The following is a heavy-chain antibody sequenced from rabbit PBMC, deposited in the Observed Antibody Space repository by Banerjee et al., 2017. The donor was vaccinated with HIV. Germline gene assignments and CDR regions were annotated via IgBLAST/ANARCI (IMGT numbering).Heavy chain of an antibody. CDR1: GFSLSTYA. V-gene: IGHV1S40*01. CDR2: ITSYIGGST. Sequence: QSVEESGGDLVKPGGTLTLTCTVSGFSLSTYAMSWVRQAPGKGLEWIGCITSYIGGSTYYASWAKGRFTISKTSSTTVTLQMTSLTAADTATYFCARTAGNRDYGYFNLWGPGTLVTVS. J-gene: IGHJ4*01. D-gene: IGHD8-1*01. CDR3: ARTAGNRDYGYFNL.